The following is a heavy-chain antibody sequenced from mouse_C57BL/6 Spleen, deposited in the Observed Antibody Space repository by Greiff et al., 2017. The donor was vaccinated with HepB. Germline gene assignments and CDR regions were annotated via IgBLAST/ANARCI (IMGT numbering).Heavy chain of an antibody. CDR3: ARPTVVATRYFDV. CDR1: GYTFTSYG. V-gene: IGHV1-81*01. Sequence: VKLMESGAELARPGASVKLSCKASGYTFTSYGISWVKQRTGQGLEWIGEIYPRSGNTYYNEKFKGKATLTADKSSSTAYMELRSLTSEDSAVYFCARPTVVATRYFDVWGTGTTVTVSS. J-gene: IGHJ1*03. CDR2: IYPRSGNT. D-gene: IGHD1-1*01.